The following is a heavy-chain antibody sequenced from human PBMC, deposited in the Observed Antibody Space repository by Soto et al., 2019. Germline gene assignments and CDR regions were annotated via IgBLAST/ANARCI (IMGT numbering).Heavy chain of an antibody. CDR2: ISGSGGST. CDR1: GFTFSSYA. D-gene: IGHD6-13*01. CDR3: AKDRGFYSSSPLY. V-gene: IGHV3-23*01. Sequence: EVQLLESGGGLVQPGGSLRLSCAASGFTFSSYAMSWVRQAPGKGLEWVSAISGSGGSTYYADSVKGRFTISRDNAKNTMYLQMNSLRAEDTAVYYCAKDRGFYSSSPLYWGQGTLVTVSS. J-gene: IGHJ4*02.